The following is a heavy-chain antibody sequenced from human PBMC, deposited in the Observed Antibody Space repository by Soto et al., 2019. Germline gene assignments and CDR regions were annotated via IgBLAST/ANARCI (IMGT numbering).Heavy chain of an antibody. CDR2: INPSGGST. CDR3: ARDQVLEEGYCSGGSCSHYYYYYMDV. J-gene: IGHJ6*03. V-gene: IGHV1-46*01. D-gene: IGHD2-15*01. CDR1: GYTFTSYY. Sequence: GASVKVSCKASGYTFTSYYMHWVRQAPGQGLEWMGIINPSGGSTSYAQKFQGRVTMTRDTSTSTVYMELSSLRSEDTAVYYCARDQVLEEGYCSGGSCSHYYYYYMDVWGKGTTVTVSS.